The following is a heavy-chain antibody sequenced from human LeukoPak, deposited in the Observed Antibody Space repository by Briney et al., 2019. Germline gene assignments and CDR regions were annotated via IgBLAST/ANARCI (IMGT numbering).Heavy chain of an antibody. CDR1: GFTFSSYI. CDR3: ARDQGRYSYGL. CDR2: ISSSSSYI. J-gene: IGHJ4*02. Sequence: GGSLRLSCAASGFTFSSYIMNWVRQAPGKGLEWVSSISSSSSYIYYADSVKGRFTISRDNAKNSLYLQMNSLRAEDTAVYYCARDQGRYSYGLWGQGTLVTVSS. D-gene: IGHD5-18*01. V-gene: IGHV3-21*01.